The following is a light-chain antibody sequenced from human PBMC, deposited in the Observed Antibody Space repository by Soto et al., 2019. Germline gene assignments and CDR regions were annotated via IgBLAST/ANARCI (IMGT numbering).Light chain of an antibody. CDR2: DAS. CDR3: QQYMSSS. V-gene: IGKV1-33*01. J-gene: IGKJ1*01. Sequence: IHMTQSTSSLSSSLGDIVTITCQASQDISNYLNWYQQKPGKAPKLLIYDASNLETGVPSRFSGSGSGTEFTLTIRSLKPDDFATYYCQQYMSSSSGQGTKVDI. CDR1: QDISNY.